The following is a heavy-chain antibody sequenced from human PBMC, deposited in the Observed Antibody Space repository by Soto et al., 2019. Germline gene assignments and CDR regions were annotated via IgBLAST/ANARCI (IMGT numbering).Heavy chain of an antibody. V-gene: IGHV3-33*03. CDR2: IWFDGSDK. Sequence: GGSLRLSCTASGFTFSSYGMHWVRQAPGKGLERVALIWFDGSDKYSADSVKGRFTISRDNSKNTLYLQMNSLRAEDTAVYYCARLYCSASSCYSVGAFDIWGQGTMVTVSS. J-gene: IGHJ3*02. CDR1: GFTFSSYG. D-gene: IGHD2-15*01. CDR3: ARLYCSASSCYSVGAFDI.